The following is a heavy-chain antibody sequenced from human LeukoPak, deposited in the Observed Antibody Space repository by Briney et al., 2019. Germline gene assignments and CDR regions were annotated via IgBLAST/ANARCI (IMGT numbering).Heavy chain of an antibody. J-gene: IGHJ4*02. V-gene: IGHV3-23*01. CDR1: AFIFSGHW. CDR3: AKGGRFGELLAVLSPFDY. D-gene: IGHD3-10*01. Sequence: PGGSLRLSCEGSAFIFSGHWMNWVRQTPGKGLEWVSAISGSGGSTYYADSVKGRFTISRDNSKNTLYLQMNSLRAEDTAVYYCAKGGRFGELLAVLSPFDYWGREPLVTVSS. CDR2: ISGSGGST.